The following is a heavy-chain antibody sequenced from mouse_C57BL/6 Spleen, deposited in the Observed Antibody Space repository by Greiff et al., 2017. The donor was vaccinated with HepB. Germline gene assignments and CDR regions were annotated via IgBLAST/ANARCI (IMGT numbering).Heavy chain of an antibody. CDR3: ARPYMVTTTAFGY. CDR2: IYPGDGDT. CDR1: GYAFSSSW. Sequence: VKLQESGPELVKPGASVKISCKASGYAFSSSWMNWVKQRPGKGLEWIGRIYPGDGDTNYNGKFKGKATLTADKSSSTAYMQLSSLTSEDSAVYFCARPYMVTTTAFGYWGQGTTLTVSS. D-gene: IGHD2-2*01. J-gene: IGHJ2*01. V-gene: IGHV1-82*01.